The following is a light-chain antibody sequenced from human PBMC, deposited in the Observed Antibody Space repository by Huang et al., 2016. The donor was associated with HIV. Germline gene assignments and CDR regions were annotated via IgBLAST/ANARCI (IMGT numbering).Light chain of an antibody. V-gene: IGKV3-20*01. CDR2: GAS. CDR1: QSVSGSY. J-gene: IGKJ4*01. Sequence: EMALTQSPGTLSLSPGERATLSCRASQSVSGSYLAWYQQKPGQAPRLLIYGASSRAAGIPDRFSGSGSGTDVTLTISRLEPEDFAVYYCQQYGSSPTTFGGGTKVTIK. CDR3: QQYGSSPTT.